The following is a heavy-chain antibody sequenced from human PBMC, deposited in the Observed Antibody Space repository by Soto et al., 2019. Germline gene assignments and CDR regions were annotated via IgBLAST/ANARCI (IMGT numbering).Heavy chain of an antibody. CDR1: GYTFTVYY. D-gene: IGHD1-26*01. Sequence: QVQLVQSGAEVKKPGASVNVSCKASGYTFTVYYMHWVRQAPGQGLEWTGGINPKSGGTMYSQKFQGRVPMTWDTSISKAYMALPRLRSDDTAVYYWARDLAKGGGSAGFDYWGQGTLVTVSS. V-gene: IGHV1-2*02. J-gene: IGHJ4*02. CDR3: ARDLAKGGGSAGFDY. CDR2: INPKSGGT.